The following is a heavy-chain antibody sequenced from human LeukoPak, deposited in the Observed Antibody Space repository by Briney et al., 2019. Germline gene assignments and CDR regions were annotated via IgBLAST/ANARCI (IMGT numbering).Heavy chain of an antibody. D-gene: IGHD3-10*01. CDR1: GYTFTGYY. J-gene: IGHJ3*02. CDR3: ARDRGVIRSIRGAFDI. V-gene: IGHV1-2*02. CDR2: INPNSGGT. Sequence: ASVKVSCKASGYTFTGYYMHWVRQAPGQGLEWMGWINPNSGGTNYAQKFQGRVSMTRDTSISTAYMELSRLRSDDTAVYYCARDRGVIRSIRGAFDIWGQGTMVTVSS.